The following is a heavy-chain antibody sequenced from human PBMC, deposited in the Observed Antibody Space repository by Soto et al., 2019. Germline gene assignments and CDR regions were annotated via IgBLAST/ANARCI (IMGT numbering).Heavy chain of an antibody. Sequence: QITLKESGPTLVKRTQTLTLTCTFSGFSPSDNGVGVGWIRQPPGKALEWLALIYWDDEKIYTPSLKTRPTITKDTSKNQVLRTMTNMDPVDTATYDCAHRVTGDAFDIWGQGTMVTVSS. J-gene: IGHJ3*02. CDR3: AHRVTGDAFDI. V-gene: IGHV2-5*02. CDR2: IYWDDEK. D-gene: IGHD3-10*01. CDR1: GFSPSDNGVG.